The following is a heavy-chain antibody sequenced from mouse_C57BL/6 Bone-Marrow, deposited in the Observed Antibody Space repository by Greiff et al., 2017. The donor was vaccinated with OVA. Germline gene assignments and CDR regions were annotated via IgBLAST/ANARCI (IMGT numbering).Heavy chain of an antibody. Sequence: QVQLQQSGAELVRPGASVTLSCKASGYTFTDYEMHWVKQTPVHGLEWIGAIDPETGGTAYNQKFKGKAILTADKSSGTAYMELRSLTSEDSAVYFCTRSYRNYGDCDYWGQGTTLTVSA. V-gene: IGHV1-15*01. D-gene: IGHD2-5*01. CDR1: GYTFTDYE. J-gene: IGHJ2*01. CDR3: TRSYRNYGDCDY. CDR2: IDPETGGT.